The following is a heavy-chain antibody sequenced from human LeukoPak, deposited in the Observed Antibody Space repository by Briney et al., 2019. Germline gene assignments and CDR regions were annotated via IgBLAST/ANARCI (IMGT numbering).Heavy chain of an antibody. CDR1: GYTFTSYG. Sequence: GASVKVSCKASGYTFTSYGISWVRQAPGQGLEWMGWISAYNGNTNYAQKLQGRVTVTTDTSTSTAYMELRSLRSDDTAVYYCARTYYDFWSGDYGMDVWGQGTTVTVSS. CDR3: ARTYYDFWSGDYGMDV. J-gene: IGHJ6*02. CDR2: ISAYNGNT. D-gene: IGHD3-3*01. V-gene: IGHV1-18*01.